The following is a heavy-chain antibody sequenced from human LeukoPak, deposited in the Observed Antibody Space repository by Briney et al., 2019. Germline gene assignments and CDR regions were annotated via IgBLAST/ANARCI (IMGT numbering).Heavy chain of an antibody. CDR1: GFTFDDYA. V-gene: IGHV3-9*01. Sequence: PGGSLRPSCSASGFTFDDYAMHWVRQAPGKGLEWVSGISWNSGSIDYADSVKGRFTISRDNAKNSLYLQMNSLRAEDTALYYCAKDIRASGYYYYGMDVWGQGTTVTVSS. J-gene: IGHJ6*02. CDR3: AKDIRASGYYYYGMDV. CDR2: ISWNSGSI. D-gene: IGHD3-10*01.